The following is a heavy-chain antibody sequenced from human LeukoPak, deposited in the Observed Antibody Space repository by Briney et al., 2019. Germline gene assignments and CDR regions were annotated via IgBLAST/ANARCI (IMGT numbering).Heavy chain of an antibody. J-gene: IGHJ5*02. V-gene: IGHV3-23*01. CDR1: GFTFSSYA. CDR3: AKHVSAGYYYDSSGLHH. Sequence: GGSLRLSCAASGFTFSSYAMSWVPQAPGQGLESVSAISGSGGSTYYADSVKGRFTISRDNSKNTLYLQMNSLRADDTAVYYCAKHVSAGYYYDSSGLHHWGQGTLVTVSS. CDR2: ISGSGGST. D-gene: IGHD3-22*01.